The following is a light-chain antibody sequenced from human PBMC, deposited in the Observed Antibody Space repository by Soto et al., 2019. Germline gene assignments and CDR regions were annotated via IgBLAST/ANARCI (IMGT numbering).Light chain of an antibody. V-gene: IGKV3-15*01. CDR3: QQYRSWPRT. J-gene: IGKJ1*01. Sequence: EIVMTQSPATLSVSPGERATLSCRASQMGSRNLAWYQQKPGQPPRLLIYGASTRATDMPGTFSGRGSGTEFTLTITSLRPADFGVYYCQQYRSWPRTFGQGTKVDIK. CDR2: GAS. CDR1: QMGSRN.